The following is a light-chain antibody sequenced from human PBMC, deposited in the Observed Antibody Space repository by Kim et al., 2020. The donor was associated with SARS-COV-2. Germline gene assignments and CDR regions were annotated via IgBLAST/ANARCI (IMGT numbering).Light chain of an antibody. CDR1: QSLYNNH. V-gene: IGKV3-20*01. CDR2: GAS. J-gene: IGKJ4*01. Sequence: EIVLTQSPGTLSLSPGERATLSCRASQSLYNNHLAWYQQKPGQAPRLLIYGASSRATGIPDRFSGSGSGTDFSLTITRLEPEDFAVYFCQHYSNLPLTFGGGTKLEIK. CDR3: QHYSNLPLT.